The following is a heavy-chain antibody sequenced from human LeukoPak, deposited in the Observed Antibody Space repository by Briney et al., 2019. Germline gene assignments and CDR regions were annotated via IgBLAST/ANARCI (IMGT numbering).Heavy chain of an antibody. V-gene: IGHV4-59*08. J-gene: IGHJ3*02. D-gene: IGHD4-23*01. CDR3: ARQADYGGNSRDAFDI. Sequence: SETLSLTCTVSGGSISSYYWSWIRQPPGKGLEWIGYIYYSGSTNYKPSLKSRVTISVDTSKNQFSLKLSSVTAADTAVYYCARQADYGGNSRDAFDIWGQGTMVTVSS. CDR1: GGSISSYY. CDR2: IYYSGST.